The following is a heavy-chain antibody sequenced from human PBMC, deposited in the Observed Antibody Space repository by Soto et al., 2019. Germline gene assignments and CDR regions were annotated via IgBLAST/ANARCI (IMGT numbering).Heavy chain of an antibody. D-gene: IGHD3-10*01. J-gene: IGHJ6*03. CDR2: INAYNGNT. CDR1: GYTFTSYA. CDR3: ARATDYYGSGSYYAGYYYYYMDV. Sequence: ASVKVSCKASGYTFTSYAMHWVRQAPGQRLEWMGWINAYNGNTKYAQKFQGRVTMTTDTSTSTAYMELRSLRSDDTAVYYCARATDYYGSGSYYAGYYYYYMDVWGKGTTVTVSS. V-gene: IGHV1-3*01.